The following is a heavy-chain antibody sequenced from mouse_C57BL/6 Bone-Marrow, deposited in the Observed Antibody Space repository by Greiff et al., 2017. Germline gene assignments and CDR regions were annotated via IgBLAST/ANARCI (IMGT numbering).Heavy chain of an antibody. Sequence: QVQLQQSGPGLVAPSQSLSITCTVSGFSLTSYAISWVRQPPGKGLEWLGVIWTGGGTNYNSALKSRLSISKDNSKSQVFLKMNSLQTDDTARYYCARKEGYYYGTDWYFDVWGTGTTVTVSS. CDR1: GFSLTSYA. CDR3: ARKEGYYYGTDWYFDV. J-gene: IGHJ1*03. CDR2: IWTGGGT. D-gene: IGHD1-1*01. V-gene: IGHV2-9-1*01.